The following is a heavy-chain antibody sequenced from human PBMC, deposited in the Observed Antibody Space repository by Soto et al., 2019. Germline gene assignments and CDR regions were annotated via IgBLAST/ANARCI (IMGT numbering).Heavy chain of an antibody. CDR1: GYTFTSYD. V-gene: IGHV1-8*01. CDR2: MNPNRGNT. D-gene: IGHD6-13*01. Sequence: GASVKVSCKASGYTFTSYDINWVRQATGQGLEWMGWMNPNRGNTGYAQKFQGRVTMTRNTSISTAYMELSSLRSEDTAVYYCARGRAAAGPSHYYYGMDVWGQGTTVTVSS. J-gene: IGHJ6*02. CDR3: ARGRAAAGPSHYYYGMDV.